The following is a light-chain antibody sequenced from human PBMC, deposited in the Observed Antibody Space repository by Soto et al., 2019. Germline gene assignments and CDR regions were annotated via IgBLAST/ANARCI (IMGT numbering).Light chain of an antibody. CDR2: GAS. J-gene: IGKJ5*01. CDR3: QQYDSSPIT. CDR1: QSVSSSY. V-gene: IGKV3-20*01. Sequence: EIVLTQSPGTLSLSPGERANLSCRASQSVSSSYLAWYQQIPGQAPSLLIYGASRRATGIPDRFSGSGSGTDFTLTISRLEPEDFAVYYCQQYDSSPITFGQGTRLEIK.